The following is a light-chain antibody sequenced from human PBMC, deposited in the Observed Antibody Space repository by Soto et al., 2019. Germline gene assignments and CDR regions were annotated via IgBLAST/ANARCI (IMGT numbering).Light chain of an antibody. CDR2: DVS. V-gene: IGLV2-14*01. J-gene: IGLJ2*01. Sequence: QSAPTQPASVSGSPGQSITISCTGTSSDVGGYNYVSWYQQHPGKAPKLMIYDVSYRPSGVSNRFSGSKSGNTASLTISGLQAEDEADYYCTSYTSSSTLEVFGGGTKLTVL. CDR1: SSDVGGYNY. CDR3: TSYTSSSTLEV.